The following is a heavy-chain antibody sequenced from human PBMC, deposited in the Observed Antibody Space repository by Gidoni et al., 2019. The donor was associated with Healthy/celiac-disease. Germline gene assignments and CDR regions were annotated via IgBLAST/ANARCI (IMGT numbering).Heavy chain of an antibody. Sequence: EGQLVESGGGLVQPGGSLRLSCEASGFTFSTYWMHWVRQAPGKGLVWVSRINSDGSSTSYADSVKGRFTISRDNAKNTLYLQMNSLRAEDTAVYYCARESGYSNPDAFDIWGQGTMVTVSS. D-gene: IGHD6-13*01. V-gene: IGHV3-74*01. CDR2: INSDGSST. J-gene: IGHJ3*02. CDR3: ARESGYSNPDAFDI. CDR1: GFTFSTYW.